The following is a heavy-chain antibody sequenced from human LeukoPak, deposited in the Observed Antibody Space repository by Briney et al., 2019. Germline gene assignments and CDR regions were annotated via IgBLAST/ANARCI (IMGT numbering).Heavy chain of an antibody. CDR1: GYSISSGYY. Sequence: SETLSLTCTVSGYSISSGYYWGWIRQPPGKGLEWIGSIYHSGSTYYNPSLKSRVTISVDTSKNQFSLKLSSVTAADTAVYYCAITSFLEWLPPYYFDYWGQGTLVTVSS. CDR2: IYHSGST. V-gene: IGHV4-38-2*02. J-gene: IGHJ4*02. CDR3: AITSFLEWLPPYYFDY. D-gene: IGHD3-3*02.